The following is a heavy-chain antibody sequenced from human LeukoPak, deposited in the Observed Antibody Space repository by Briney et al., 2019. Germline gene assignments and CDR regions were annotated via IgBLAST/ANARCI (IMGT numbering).Heavy chain of an antibody. V-gene: IGHV4-59*01. CDR2: IYYSGST. CDR1: GGSISSYY. Sequence: SETLSLTCTVSGGSISSYYWSWIRQPPGKGLEWIGYIYYSGSTSYNPSLKSRVTISVDTSKNQFSLKLGSVTAADTAVYYCARVPTPYITGTTSPLYYYYMDVRGKGTTVTVSS. CDR3: ARVPTPYITGTTSPLYYYYMDV. D-gene: IGHD1-7*01. J-gene: IGHJ6*03.